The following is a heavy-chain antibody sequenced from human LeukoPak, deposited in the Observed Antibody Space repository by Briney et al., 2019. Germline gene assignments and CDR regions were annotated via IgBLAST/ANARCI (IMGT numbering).Heavy chain of an antibody. V-gene: IGHV3-30*02. CDR2: IRYDGSNK. Sequence: GGSLRLSCVASGFTFSSYGMHWVRQAPGEGLEWVAFIRYDGSNKYYADSVKGRFTISRDNSKNTLYLQMDSLRAEDTAVYYCAKDLGTSPTPRGYFDYWGQGTLVTVSS. CDR3: AKDLGTSPTPRGYFDY. J-gene: IGHJ4*02. CDR1: GFTFSSYG. D-gene: IGHD7-27*01.